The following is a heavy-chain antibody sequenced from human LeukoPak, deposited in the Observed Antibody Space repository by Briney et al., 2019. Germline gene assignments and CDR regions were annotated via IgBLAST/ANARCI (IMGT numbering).Heavy chain of an antibody. D-gene: IGHD2-15*01. J-gene: IGHJ4*02. CDR2: IYYTGTT. CDR1: GDSISSYY. CDR3: ARGASSYDF. V-gene: IGHV4-59*01. Sequence: PSETLSLTCNVSGDSISSYYWSWIRQPPGKGLEWIGYIYYTGTTSYNPSLKSRVTISVDTSKNQFSLKLSSVTAADRAVYYCARGASSYDFWGQGTLVTVSS.